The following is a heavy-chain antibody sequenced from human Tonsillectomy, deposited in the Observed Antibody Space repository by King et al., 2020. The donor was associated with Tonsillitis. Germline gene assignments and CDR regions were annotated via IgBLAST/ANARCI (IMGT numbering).Heavy chain of an antibody. V-gene: IGHV1-69*01. CDR1: GGTFSSYA. Sequence: QLVQSGAEVKKPGSSVKVSCKASGGTFSSYAISWVRQAPGQGLEWMGGSIPIIDTANYAQNFQGIVTITADESTTTAYMELSSLRSEDTAVYYCARGYCSSTSCSYFDSWGQGTLVTVSS. J-gene: IGHJ4*02. CDR2: SIPIIDTA. CDR3: ARGYCSSTSCSYFDS. D-gene: IGHD2-2*01.